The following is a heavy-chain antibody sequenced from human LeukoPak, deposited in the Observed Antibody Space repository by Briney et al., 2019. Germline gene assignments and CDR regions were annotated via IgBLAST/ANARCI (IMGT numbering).Heavy chain of an antibody. V-gene: IGHV3-23*01. CDR1: GFPLSRYA. CDR3: ARAPVTSCRGAFSNPFAY. D-gene: IGHD2-15*01. J-gene: IGHJ4*02. Sequence: GGSLRLSCAASGFPLSRYAMSWVRQGPGEGVEWVTATSSSDPGTYHADSVRGRFPISRDDSKNTLYLQMCRLRVEDAAVYYCARAPVTSCRGAFSNPFAYWGQGTLVTVSS. CDR2: TSSSDPGT.